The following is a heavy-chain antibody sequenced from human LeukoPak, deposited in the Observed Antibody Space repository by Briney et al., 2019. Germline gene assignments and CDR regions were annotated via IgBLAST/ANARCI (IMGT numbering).Heavy chain of an antibody. J-gene: IGHJ4*02. CDR1: GFTFSSYH. V-gene: IGHV3-21*01. CDR3: ARGLCGGDCYDY. D-gene: IGHD2-21*01. Sequence: GGSLRLSCAASGFTFSSYHINWVRQAPGKGLEWVSSISESSTYIYYADSVKGRFTISRDNAKNSLYLQMNSLRAEDTAVYYCARGLCGGDCYDYWGQGTLVTVSS. CDR2: ISESSTYI.